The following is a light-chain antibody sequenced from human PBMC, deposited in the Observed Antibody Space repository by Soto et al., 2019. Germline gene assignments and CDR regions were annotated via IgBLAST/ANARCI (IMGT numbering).Light chain of an antibody. CDR2: DAS. J-gene: IGKJ4*01. Sequence: DIVLTQSPATLSLSPGERAALSCRASQSVGSYLAWYQQKPGQAPRLVIYDASARATGIPARFSGSGSGTDFTLTISSQEPEDFAVYYCQQRSNWPPDFGGGTKVEIK. CDR1: QSVGSY. CDR3: QQRSNWPPD. V-gene: IGKV3-11*01.